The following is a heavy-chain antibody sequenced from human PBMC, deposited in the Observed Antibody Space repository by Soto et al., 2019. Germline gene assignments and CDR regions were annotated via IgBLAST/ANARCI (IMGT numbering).Heavy chain of an antibody. CDR3: ARGSFSSSSSWFDP. V-gene: IGHV4-31*03. CDR1: GGSISRGGYY. Sequence: SETLSLTCTVSGGSISRGGYYWRWIRQRPGKGLEWIGYIYYSGRTYYNPSLHSRVSIALDTTENQFSLKLTSVTAADTSVYYCARGSFSSSSSWFDPWGRGTPVTVSS. CDR2: IYYSGRT. J-gene: IGHJ5*02. D-gene: IGHD6-6*01.